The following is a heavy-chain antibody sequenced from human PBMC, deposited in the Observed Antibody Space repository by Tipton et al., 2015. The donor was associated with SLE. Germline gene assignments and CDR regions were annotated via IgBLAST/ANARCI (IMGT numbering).Heavy chain of an antibody. D-gene: IGHD2-15*01. Sequence: SLRLSCAASGFIVRSHYMSWVRQAPGKGLEWVSVIYSGETTYYADSVKGRFAISRDNSKNTLYLQMNSLRPEDTAVYYCATLWGYCSVGRCYSAFWGPGTLVTVPS. CDR2: IYSGETT. CDR3: ATLWGYCSVGRCYSAF. V-gene: IGHV3-53*05. CDR1: GFIVRSHY. J-gene: IGHJ4*02.